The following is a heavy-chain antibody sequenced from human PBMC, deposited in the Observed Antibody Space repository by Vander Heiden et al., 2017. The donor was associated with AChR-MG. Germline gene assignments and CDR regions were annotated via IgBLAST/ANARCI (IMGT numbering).Heavy chain of an antibody. CDR2: IFYSGST. CDR1: GGSITSGNYY. J-gene: IGHJ4*02. Sequence: QVQLQESGPGLVTPSQTLSLTSTVSGGSITSGNYYWNWIRQHPGKGLEWIGYIFYSGSTYYNPSLKSRVTMSIDTSQNQFSLKVTSVTAADTAIYYCARSPVGRSGHQTDFDYWGQGTPVNVS. CDR3: ARSPVGRSGHQTDFDY. V-gene: IGHV4-31*03. D-gene: IGHD3-3*01.